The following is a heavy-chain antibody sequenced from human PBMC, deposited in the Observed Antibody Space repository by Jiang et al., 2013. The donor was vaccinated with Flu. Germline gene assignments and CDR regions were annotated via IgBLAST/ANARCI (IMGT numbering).Heavy chain of an antibody. D-gene: IGHD5-12*01. CDR2: INTGNGNT. V-gene: IGHV1-3*04. CDR3: ARDREIVATDSSLFDY. J-gene: IGHJ4*02. Sequence: GAEVKKPGASVKVSCKASGYIFSNYAMHWVRQAPGQRLEWMGWINTGNGNTKYSQKFQGRVTITRDTSASTAYMELSSLRSEDTAVYYCARDREIVATDSSLFDYWGQGTLVTVSS. CDR1: GYIFSNYA.